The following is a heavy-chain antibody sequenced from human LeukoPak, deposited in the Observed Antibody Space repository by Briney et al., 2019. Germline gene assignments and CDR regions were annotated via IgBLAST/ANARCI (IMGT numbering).Heavy chain of an antibody. CDR3: AKDDSREDIVVVPAATAFDY. J-gene: IGHJ4*02. Sequence: GGSLRLSCAASGFTFSSYGMHWVRQAPGKGLEWVAFIRYDGSNKYYADSVKCRFTISRDNSKNTLYLQMNSLRAEDTAVYYCAKDDSREDIVVVPAATAFDYWGQGTLVTVSS. CDR2: IRYDGSNK. D-gene: IGHD2-2*01. CDR1: GFTFSSYG. V-gene: IGHV3-30*02.